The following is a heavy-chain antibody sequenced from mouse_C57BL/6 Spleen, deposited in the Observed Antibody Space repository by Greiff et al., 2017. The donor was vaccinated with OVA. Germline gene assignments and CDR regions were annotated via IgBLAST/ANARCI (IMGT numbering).Heavy chain of an antibody. CDR3: ARPELRGYYFDY. V-gene: IGHV1-53*01. Sequence: VQLQQPGTELVKPGASVKLSCKASGYTFTSYWMHWVKQRPGQGLEWIGNINPSNGGTNYNEKFKSKATLTVDKSSSTAYMQLSSLTSEDSAVYDCARPELRGYYFDYWGQGTTLTVSS. D-gene: IGHD1-1*01. CDR2: INPSNGGT. J-gene: IGHJ2*01. CDR1: GYTFTSYW.